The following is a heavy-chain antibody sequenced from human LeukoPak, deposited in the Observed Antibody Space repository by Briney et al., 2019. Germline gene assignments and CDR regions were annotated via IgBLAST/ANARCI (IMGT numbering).Heavy chain of an antibody. Sequence: GGSLRLSCAASGSTFSSYWMSWVRQAPGKGLEWVANIKRDGSEKYYVDSVKGRFTIPRDNAKNSLYLQMNSLRAEDTAVYYCARGSSSWYSNYYYYCYMDVWGKGTTVTVSS. CDR3: ARGSSSWYSNYYYYCYMDV. CDR1: GSTFSSYW. V-gene: IGHV3-7*01. J-gene: IGHJ6*03. CDR2: IKRDGSEK. D-gene: IGHD6-13*01.